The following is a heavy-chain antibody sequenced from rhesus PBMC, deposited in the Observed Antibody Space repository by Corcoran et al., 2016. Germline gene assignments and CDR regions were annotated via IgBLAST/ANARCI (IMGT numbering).Heavy chain of an antibody. J-gene: IGHJ6*01. CDR2: IGG. CDR1: GDSIISGYA. V-gene: IGHV4-127*01. Sequence: QVQLKESGPGLVKPSETLSLTCTVSGDSIISGYAWSWISQPPGEGLEWIGYIGGYYNPSLKSRVTISKDTSKNQFSLNLTSVTAADTAVYYCAGGLNYGAPNFGLDSWGQGVVVTVSS. D-gene: IGHD1-26*01. CDR3: AGGLNYGAPNFGLDS.